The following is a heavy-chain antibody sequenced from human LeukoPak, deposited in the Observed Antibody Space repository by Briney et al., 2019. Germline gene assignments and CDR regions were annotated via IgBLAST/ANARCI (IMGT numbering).Heavy chain of an antibody. CDR2: IYYSGST. V-gene: IGHV4-59*01. CDR3: ARMYYDFWSGYSITYSYYYYMDV. CDR1: GGSISSYY. Sequence: SETLSLTCTVSGGSISSYYWSWIRQPPGKGLEWIGYIYYSGSTNYNPSLKSRVTISVDTSKNQFSLKLSSVTAADTAVYYCARMYYDFWSGYSITYSYYYYMDVWGKGTTVTVSS. D-gene: IGHD3-3*01. J-gene: IGHJ6*03.